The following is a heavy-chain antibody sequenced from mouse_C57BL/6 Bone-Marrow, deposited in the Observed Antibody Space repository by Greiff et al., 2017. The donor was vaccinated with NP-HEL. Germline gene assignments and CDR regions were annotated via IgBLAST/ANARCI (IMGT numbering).Heavy chain of an antibody. J-gene: IGHJ4*01. CDR1: GYTFTDYY. V-gene: IGHV1-76*01. D-gene: IGHD1-1*01. CDR2: IYPGSGNT. CDR3: ARGGVITTVVGAMDY. Sequence: VQLKESGAELVRPGASVKLSCKASGYTFTDYYINWVKQRPGQGLEWIARIYPGSGNTYYNEKFKGKATLTAEKSSSTAYMQLSSLTSEDSAVDFCARGGVITTVVGAMDYWGQGTTVTVSS.